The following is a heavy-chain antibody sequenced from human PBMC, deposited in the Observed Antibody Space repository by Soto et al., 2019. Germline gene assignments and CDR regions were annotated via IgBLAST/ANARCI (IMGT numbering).Heavy chain of an antibody. V-gene: IGHV3-30*18. CDR1: GFTFSSYG. CDR3: AKELGYCISTSCYAGHYYYGMDV. Sequence: QVQLVESGGGVVQPGRSLRLSCAASGFTFSSYGMHWVRQAPGKGLEWVAVISYDGSNKYYADSVKGRVTISRDNSKNTLYLQMNSLRAEDTAVYYCAKELGYCISTSCYAGHYYYGMDVWGQGTTVTVSS. J-gene: IGHJ6*02. D-gene: IGHD2-2*01. CDR2: ISYDGSNK.